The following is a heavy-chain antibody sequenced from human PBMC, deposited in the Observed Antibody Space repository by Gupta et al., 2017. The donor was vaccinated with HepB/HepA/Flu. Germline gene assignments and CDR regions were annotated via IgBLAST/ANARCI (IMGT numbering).Heavy chain of an antibody. J-gene: IGHJ6*03. CDR2: IIPTFSTT. D-gene: IGHD3-22*01. CDR1: GGTFSSYA. Sequence: QVQRVQAGAEVKKPGSSVKVSCKAPGGTFSSYAIRWVRQAPGQGLEWIGWIIPTFSTTKYAQRFQGRVTVTADESTRTASMELRSLTSNDTAIYYCARSFCSSSSCYFGYYFHMDDWGNGTTVTISS. CDR3: ARSFCSSSSCYFGYYFHMDD. V-gene: IGHV1-69*01.